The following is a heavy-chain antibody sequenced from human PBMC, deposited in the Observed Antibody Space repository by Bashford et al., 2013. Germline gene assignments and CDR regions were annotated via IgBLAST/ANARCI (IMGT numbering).Heavy chain of an antibody. J-gene: IGHJ4*02. CDR3: ARDLRAVAAFDY. D-gene: IGHD6-19*01. CDR1: GFTFSSYG. Sequence: GSLRLSCAASGFTFSSYGMHWVRQAPGKGWSGVAVIWYDGSNKYYADSVKGRFTISRDNSKNTLYLQMNSLRAEDTAVYYCARDLRAVAAFDYWGQGTLVTVSS. V-gene: IGHV3-33*01. CDR2: IWYDGSNK.